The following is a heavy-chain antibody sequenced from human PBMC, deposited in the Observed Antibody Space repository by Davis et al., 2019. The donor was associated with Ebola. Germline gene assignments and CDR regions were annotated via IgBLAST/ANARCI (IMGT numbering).Heavy chain of an antibody. CDR2: IIPIFGTV. CDR3: ARDPKGGYDRFDY. J-gene: IGHJ4*02. CDR1: GGTFSSYT. D-gene: IGHD5-12*01. Sequence: SVKVSCKASGGTFSSYTISWVRQAPGQGLEWMGRIIPIFGTVNYAQKFQGRVTITADESTSTAYIELSSLRFEDTAVYYCARDPKGGYDRFDYWGQGTLVTVSS. V-gene: IGHV1-69*13.